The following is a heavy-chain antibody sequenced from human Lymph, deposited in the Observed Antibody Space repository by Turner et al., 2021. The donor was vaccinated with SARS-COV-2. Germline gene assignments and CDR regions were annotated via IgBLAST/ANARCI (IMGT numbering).Heavy chain of an antibody. J-gene: IGHJ6*02. V-gene: IGHV3-9*01. CDR3: AKGRRFGMDV. CDR2: ISWNSGSI. Sequence: EVQLVESGGGLVQPGRSLRLSCAASGFTFDDYAMHWVRQAPGKGLEWVSGISWNSGSIGYADSVKGRFTIYRDNAKNSLYLQMNSLRAEDTALYYCAKGRRFGMDVWGQGTTVTVSS. CDR1: GFTFDDYA.